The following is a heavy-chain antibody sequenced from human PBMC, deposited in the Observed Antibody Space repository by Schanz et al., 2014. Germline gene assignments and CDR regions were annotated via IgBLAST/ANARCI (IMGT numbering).Heavy chain of an antibody. Sequence: VQLVESGGGLVEPGQSLRLSCAASGFTFTTYGMQWVRQAPGKGLEWVAVISSDGSNKYYADSVKGRFTISRDNSKNRVFLQMNSLRTEDTAVYYCAKSQKGASCCFPLDSWGQGTLVTVFS. V-gene: IGHV3-30*18. CDR2: ISSDGSNK. D-gene: IGHD2-2*01. CDR3: AKSQKGASCCFPLDS. J-gene: IGHJ4*02. CDR1: GFTFTTYG.